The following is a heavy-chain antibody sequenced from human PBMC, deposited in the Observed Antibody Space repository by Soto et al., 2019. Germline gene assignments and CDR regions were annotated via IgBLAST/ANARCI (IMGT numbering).Heavy chain of an antibody. J-gene: IGHJ4*02. Sequence: QVQLQESGPGLVKPSQTLSLTCTVSGGSISSGDYYWSWIRQPPGKGLEWIGYIYYSGSTYYNPSLKSRVTISVDTSKNQFSLKLSSVTAADTAVNYCASGSSSWLYYFDYWGQGTLVTVSS. CDR3: ASGSSSWLYYFDY. D-gene: IGHD6-13*01. CDR1: GGSISSGDYY. V-gene: IGHV4-30-4*01. CDR2: IYYSGST.